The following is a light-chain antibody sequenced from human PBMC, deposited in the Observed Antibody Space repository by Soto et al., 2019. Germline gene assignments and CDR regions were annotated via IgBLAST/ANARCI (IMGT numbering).Light chain of an antibody. CDR3: LLDFGYFWA. V-gene: IGKV1-6*01. CDR1: QAIRTA. J-gene: IGKJ1*01. Sequence: AIQLTQSPSSLSASVGDRVTITCRASQAIRTALGWYQQKPGQVPKLLIYAASTLQSGVPSRFRGSGSGTDFTLTISSLQPEDFATYYCLLDFGYFWAFGQGTKVDIK. CDR2: AAS.